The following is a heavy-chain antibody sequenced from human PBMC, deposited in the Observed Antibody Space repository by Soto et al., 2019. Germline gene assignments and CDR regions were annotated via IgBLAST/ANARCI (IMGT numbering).Heavy chain of an antibody. J-gene: IGHJ4*02. V-gene: IGHV3-30-3*01. CDR2: ISYDGSNK. D-gene: IGHD6-13*01. CDR1: GFTFSSYA. CDR3: ARDPQAAGNIYFDY. Sequence: QVQLVESGGGVVQPGRSLRLSCAASGFTFSSYAMHWVRQAPGKGLEWVAVISYDGSNKYYADSVKGRFTISRDNSKNTLYLQMNSLRAEDTAVYYCARDPQAAGNIYFDYWGQGTLVTVSS.